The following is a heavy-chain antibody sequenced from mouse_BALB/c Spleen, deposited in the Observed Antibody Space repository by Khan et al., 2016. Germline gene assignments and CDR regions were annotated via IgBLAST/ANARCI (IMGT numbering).Heavy chain of an antibody. V-gene: IGHV1S41*01. D-gene: IGHD2-1*01. J-gene: IGHJ2*01. CDR1: GYTFTSYW. Sequence: DLVKPGASVKLSCKASGYTFTSYWINWIKQRPGQGLEWIGRIAPGSGSTYYNEMFKGKATLTVDTSSSTAYIQLSSLSSEDSAVXFCARRGGNYYFDYWGQGTTLTVSS. CDR2: IAPGSGST. CDR3: ARRGGNYYFDY.